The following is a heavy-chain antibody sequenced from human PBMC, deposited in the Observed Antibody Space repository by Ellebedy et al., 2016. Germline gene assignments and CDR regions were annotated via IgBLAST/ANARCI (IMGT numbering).Heavy chain of an antibody. V-gene: IGHV3-7*01. Sequence: GESLKISCAASGFTFGSSWMYWVRQAPGKGLEWVASINPQGNQNYHVGSVKGRFTISRDNTKNSLYLQMNSLRAEDTAVYYCARDQGYFAFDIWGQGTMVTVSS. D-gene: IGHD1-26*01. CDR1: GFTFGSSW. CDR3: ARDQGYFAFDI. CDR2: INPQGNQN. J-gene: IGHJ3*02.